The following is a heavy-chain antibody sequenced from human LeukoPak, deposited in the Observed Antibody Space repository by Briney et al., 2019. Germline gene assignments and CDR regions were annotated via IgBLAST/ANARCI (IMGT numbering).Heavy chain of an antibody. J-gene: IGHJ4*02. CDR1: GYSFTSYG. CDR3: ARVRGSYGDTANY. D-gene: IGHD4-17*01. V-gene: IGHV1-18*04. Sequence: ASVKVSCKASGYSFTSYGISWVRQAPGQGLEWMGWISVHNGNTHYAQKLQGRVTMTTDTSTSTAYMELRSLRSDDTAVYYCARVRGSYGDTANYWGQGTPVTVPS. CDR2: ISVHNGNT.